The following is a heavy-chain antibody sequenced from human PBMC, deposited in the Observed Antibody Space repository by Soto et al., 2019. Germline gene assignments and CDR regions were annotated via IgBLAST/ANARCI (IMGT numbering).Heavy chain of an antibody. CDR2: INPNSGGT. V-gene: IGHV1-2*02. D-gene: IGHD1-20*01. J-gene: IGHJ5*02. Sequence: QVQLVQSGAEVKKPGASVKVSCKASGYTFTGYYMHWVRQAPGQGLEWMGWINPNSGGTTYAQKFQVRVTMTRDTSMSTDYIELSRLRSDDTAVYYCAREGGITGTGQGSWGQGTLVTVSS. CDR3: AREGGITGTGQGS. CDR1: GYTFTGYY.